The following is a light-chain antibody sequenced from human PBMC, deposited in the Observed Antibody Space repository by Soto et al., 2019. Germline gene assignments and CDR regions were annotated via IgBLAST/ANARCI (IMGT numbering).Light chain of an antibody. V-gene: IGKV3-20*01. CDR2: GAS. CDR1: QIISNNY. CDR3: QQFGTSPFT. Sequence: VLTQSPGTLSLSPGERATLSCRASQIISNNYLAWYQQKPGQAPRLLIYGASNRATGIPDRFSGSGSGTDFTLTISRLEPEDFAVYYCQQFGTSPFTFGQGTKLEIK. J-gene: IGKJ2*01.